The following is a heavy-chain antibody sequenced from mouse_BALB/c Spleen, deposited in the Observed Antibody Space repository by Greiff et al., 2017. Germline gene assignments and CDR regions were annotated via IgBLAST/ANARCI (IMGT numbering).Heavy chain of an antibody. Sequence: QVQLQQSGPGLVAPSQSLSITCTVSGFSLTSYDISWIRQPPGKGLEWLGVIWTGGGTNYNSAFMSRLSISKDNSKSQVFLKMNSLQTDDTAIYYCVRVGSDGYLLAMDYWGQGTSVTVSS. CDR1: GFSLTSYD. J-gene: IGHJ4*01. CDR3: VRVGSDGYLLAMDY. D-gene: IGHD2-3*01. CDR2: IWTGGGT. V-gene: IGHV2-9-2*01.